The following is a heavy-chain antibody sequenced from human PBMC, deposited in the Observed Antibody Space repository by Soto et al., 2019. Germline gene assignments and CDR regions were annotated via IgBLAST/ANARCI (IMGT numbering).Heavy chain of an antibody. J-gene: IGHJ4*02. CDR2: IYHSGST. Sequence: PSETLSLTCAVSGGSISSGGYSWSWIRQPPGKGLEWIGYIYHSGSTYYNPSLKSRVTISVDRSKNQFSLKLSSVTAADTAVYYCARAFGLLSRGVDYWGQGTLVTVSS. CDR1: GGSISSGGYS. CDR3: ARAFGLLSRGVDY. D-gene: IGHD3-10*01. V-gene: IGHV4-30-2*01.